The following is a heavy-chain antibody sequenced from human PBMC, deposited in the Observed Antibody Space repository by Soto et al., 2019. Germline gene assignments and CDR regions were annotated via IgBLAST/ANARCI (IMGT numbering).Heavy chain of an antibody. CDR2: IYYSGST. J-gene: IGHJ3*02. CDR1: GGSISSYY. V-gene: IGHV4-59*01. Sequence: SETLSLTCTVSGGSISSYYWSWILQPPGKGLEWIGYIYYSGSTNYNPSLKSRVTISVDTSKNQFSLKLSSVTAADTAVYYCARERHPGIAVAGDAFESWGKGTMVTVSS. CDR3: ARERHPGIAVAGDAFES. D-gene: IGHD6-19*01.